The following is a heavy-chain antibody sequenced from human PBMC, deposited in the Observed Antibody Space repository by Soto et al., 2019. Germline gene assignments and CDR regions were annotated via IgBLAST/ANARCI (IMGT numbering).Heavy chain of an antibody. CDR1: GYTFTSYY. D-gene: IGHD3-10*01. CDR3: ARVAVGSGSYYRWFDT. V-gene: IGHV1-46*03. Sequence: QVQLVQSGAEVKKPGASVKVSCKASGYTFTSYYMHWVRQAPGQGLEWMGIINPSGGSTSYAQKFQGRVTMTRDTSTSTVYVELSSLRSEATAVYYCARVAVGSGSYYRWFDTWGQGTLVTVSS. J-gene: IGHJ5*02. CDR2: INPSGGST.